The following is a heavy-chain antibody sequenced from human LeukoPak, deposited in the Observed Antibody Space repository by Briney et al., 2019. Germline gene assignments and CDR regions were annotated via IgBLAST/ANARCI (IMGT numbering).Heavy chain of an antibody. J-gene: IGHJ3*02. D-gene: IGHD1-26*01. CDR1: GGTFSSYA. CDR3: ARHLVGATGPFDI. CDR2: IIPIFGTA. Sequence: VASVKVSCKASGGTFSSYAISWVRQAPGQGLEWMGGIIPIFGTANYAQKLQGRVTMTTDTSTSTAYMELRSLRSDDTAVYYCARHLVGATGPFDIWGQGTMVTVSS. V-gene: IGHV1-69*05.